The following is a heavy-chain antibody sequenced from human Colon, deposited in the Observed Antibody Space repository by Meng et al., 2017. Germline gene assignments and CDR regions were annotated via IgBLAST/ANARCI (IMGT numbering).Heavy chain of an antibody. D-gene: IGHD3-3*01. Sequence: GESLKISCAASGFTFSSYGMNWVRQAPGQGLEWVSSISSDYKYTHYADSVKGRFTISRDNAKNSLFLQMNNVRAEDTAVYYCARDERPEWDAFDIWGLGTLVTVSS. CDR1: GFTFSSYG. J-gene: IGHJ3*02. V-gene: IGHV3-21*01. CDR3: ARDERPEWDAFDI. CDR2: ISSDYKYT.